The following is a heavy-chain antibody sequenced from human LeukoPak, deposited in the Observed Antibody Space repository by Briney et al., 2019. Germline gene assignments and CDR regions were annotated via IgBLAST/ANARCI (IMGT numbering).Heavy chain of an antibody. V-gene: IGHV3-30*02. CDR3: AKDVVWYCTSTSCSSPGY. CDR2: IRYDGSNK. D-gene: IGHD2-2*01. J-gene: IGHJ4*02. CDR1: GFTFSSYG. Sequence: PGGSLRLSCAESGFTFSSYGMHWVRQAPGKGLEWVAFIRYDGSNKYYADSVKGRFTISRDNSKNTLYLQMNSLRAEDTAVYYCAKDVVWYCTSTSCSSPGYWGQGTLVTVSP.